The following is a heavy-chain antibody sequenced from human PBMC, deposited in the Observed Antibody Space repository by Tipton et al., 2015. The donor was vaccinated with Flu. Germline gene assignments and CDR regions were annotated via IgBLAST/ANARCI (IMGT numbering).Heavy chain of an antibody. D-gene: IGHD3-10*01. Sequence: TLSLTCSVSGGSVSSFFWSWIRQPAGKGLEWIGRIYTSGSTKYNPSLKSRVTMSVDTSKNQVSLKLTSVTAADTAVYYCAREKPPFYYTSGDLSGVDPWGPGTLVTVSS. J-gene: IGHJ5*02. CDR3: AREKPPFYYTSGDLSGVDP. CDR2: IYTSGST. CDR1: GGSVSSFF. V-gene: IGHV4-4*07.